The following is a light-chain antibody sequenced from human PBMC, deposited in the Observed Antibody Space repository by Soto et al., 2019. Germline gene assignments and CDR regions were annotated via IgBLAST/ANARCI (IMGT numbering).Light chain of an antibody. CDR3: QQYNDYSAT. CDR1: QSISSW. V-gene: IGKV1-5*01. Sequence: DIQMTQSPSSLSASVGDRVTITCRASQSISSWLAWYQQKPGQAPKLLMYGVSSWKRGVPSRFSGSGSGTEFTLTISSLQPDDFATYYCQQYNDYSATFGQGTKVDIK. J-gene: IGKJ1*01. CDR2: GVS.